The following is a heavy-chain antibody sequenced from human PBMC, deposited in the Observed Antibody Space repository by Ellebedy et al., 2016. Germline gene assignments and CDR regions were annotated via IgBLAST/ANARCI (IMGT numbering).Heavy chain of an antibody. J-gene: IGHJ5*02. V-gene: IGHV1-69*13. CDR3: ARRAEMATMGREEGWFNP. CDR2: IIPIFGTA. Sequence: SVKVSCXASGGTFSSYAISWVRQAPGQGLEWMGGIIPIFGTANYAQKFQGRVTITADESTSTAYMELSSLRSEDTAVYYCARRAEMATMGREEGWFNPWGQGTRVTVSS. D-gene: IGHD5-24*01. CDR1: GGTFSSYA.